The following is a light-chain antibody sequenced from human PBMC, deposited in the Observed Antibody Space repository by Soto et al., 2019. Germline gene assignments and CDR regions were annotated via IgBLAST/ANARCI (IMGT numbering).Light chain of an antibody. J-gene: IGLJ1*01. Sequence: QSVLTQPASVSGSLGQSITISCTGTSSDVGYYDYVSWYQQHPGKAPKLMIYEVTNRPSGVSNRFSGSKSGNTASLTISGLQAEDEADYYCRSYTGSSTYVFGTGTKLTVL. CDR2: EVT. CDR3: RSYTGSSTYV. V-gene: IGLV2-14*01. CDR1: SSDVGYYDY.